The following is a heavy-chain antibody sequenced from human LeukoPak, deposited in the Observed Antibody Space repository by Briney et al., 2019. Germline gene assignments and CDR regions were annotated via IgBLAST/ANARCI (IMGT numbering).Heavy chain of an antibody. D-gene: IGHD6-13*01. V-gene: IGHV4-30-4*08. CDR1: GGSISSGDFG. CDR2: IYYSEST. Sequence: PSETLSLTCTVSGGSISSGDFGWSWIRQPPGKGLEWIEYIYYSESTYYNPSLKSRVTISVDTFKNQFSLKLSSVTAADTAVYYCARDLLYSSPGFDYWGQGTLVTVSS. J-gene: IGHJ4*02. CDR3: ARDLLYSSPGFDY.